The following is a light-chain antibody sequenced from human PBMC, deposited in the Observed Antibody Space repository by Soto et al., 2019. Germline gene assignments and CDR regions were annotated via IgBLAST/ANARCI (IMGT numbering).Light chain of an antibody. J-gene: IGKJ3*01. CDR2: DAS. V-gene: IGKV3-11*01. Sequence: EIVLTQSPATLSLSPGERATLSCRASQSISSYLAWYQQKPDQAPRLLIYDASNRATAIPARFSGSGSGTDFTLTISSLETEDFAVYYCQQRSTWPFTFGPGTKVDIK. CDR3: QQRSTWPFT. CDR1: QSISSY.